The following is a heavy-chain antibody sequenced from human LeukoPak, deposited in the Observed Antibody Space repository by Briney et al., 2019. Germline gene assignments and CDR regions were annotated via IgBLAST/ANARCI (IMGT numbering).Heavy chain of an antibody. CDR3: ARHGGSSVWYVDY. CDR1: VGSPSSYSYY. D-gene: IGHD6-19*01. V-gene: IGHV4-39*01. J-gene: IGHJ4*02. Sequence: PPETLSLTCTVSVGSPSSYSYYWGWIREPPGKGLEWIGSIYFSGTTYYNPSLKKRVTISVHTSNNQFSLRLSSVTTADNAVYYCARHGGSSVWYVDYWGQGTLVTVSS. CDR2: IYFSGTT.